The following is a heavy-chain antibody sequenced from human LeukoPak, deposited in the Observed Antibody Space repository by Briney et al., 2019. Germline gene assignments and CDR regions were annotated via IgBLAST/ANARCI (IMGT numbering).Heavy chain of an antibody. Sequence: GGSLRLSCAASGFTFNTYAMSWVRQAPGKGLEWVSGITSGANTYYADSVKGRFTISRDNSKNTLYLQMNSLRAEDTAVYYCAKDRRGNAPRGAFDIWGQGAMVTVSS. CDR1: GFTFNTYA. D-gene: IGHD1-1*01. CDR2: ITSGANT. CDR3: AKDRRGNAPRGAFDI. J-gene: IGHJ3*02. V-gene: IGHV3-23*01.